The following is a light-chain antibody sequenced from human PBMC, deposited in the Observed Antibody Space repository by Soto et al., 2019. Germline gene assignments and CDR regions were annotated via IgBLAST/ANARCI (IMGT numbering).Light chain of an antibody. CDR3: QQRSNWPPSIT. J-gene: IGKJ5*01. CDR2: DAS. V-gene: IGKV3-11*01. CDR1: QSVSSY. Sequence: IVLTQSPATLSLSPGERATLSCRASQSVSSYLAWYQQKPGQAPRLLIYDASNRATGIPARFSGSGSGTDFTLTISSLEPQQFAVYYCQQRSNWPPSITFGQGTRLEIK.